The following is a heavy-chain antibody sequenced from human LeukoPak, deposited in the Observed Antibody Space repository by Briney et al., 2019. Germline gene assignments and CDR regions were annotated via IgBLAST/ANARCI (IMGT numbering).Heavy chain of an antibody. CDR1: GYSISSGYY. V-gene: IGHV4-38-2*01. D-gene: IGHD4-23*01. J-gene: IGHJ6*03. CDR3: ARLYYGGITYYYYYMDV. Sequence: SETLSLTCAVSGYSISSGYYWGWIRPPPGKGLEWIGSIYHSGSTYYNPSLKSRVTISVDTSKNQFSLKLSSVTAADTAVYYCARLYYGGITYYYYYMDVWGKGTTVNVSS. CDR2: IYHSGST.